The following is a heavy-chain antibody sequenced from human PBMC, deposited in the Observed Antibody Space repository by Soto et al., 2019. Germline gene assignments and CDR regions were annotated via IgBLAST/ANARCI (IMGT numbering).Heavy chain of an antibody. Sequence: SETLSLTCAVYGGSFSGYYWSWIRQPPGKGLEWIGYIYYSGSTNYNPSLKSRVTISVDTSKNQFSLKLSSVTAADTAVYYCARGVVATITFDYWGQGTLVTVSS. CDR2: IYYSGST. V-gene: IGHV4-59*01. CDR3: ARGVVATITFDY. J-gene: IGHJ4*02. CDR1: GGSFSGYY. D-gene: IGHD5-12*01.